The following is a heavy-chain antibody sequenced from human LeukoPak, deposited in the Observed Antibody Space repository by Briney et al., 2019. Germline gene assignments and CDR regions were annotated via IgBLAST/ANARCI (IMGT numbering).Heavy chain of an antibody. CDR1: GGSIRSYY. V-gene: IGHV4-59*12. CDR2: IYYSGST. J-gene: IGHJ4*02. CDR3: ARDRGDSSGYPYFDY. Sequence: PSETLSLTCTVSGGSIRSYYWSWIRQPPGKGLEWLGYIYYSGSTNYNPSLKSRVTISVDTSKNQFSLKLSSVTAADTAVYYCARDRGDSSGYPYFDYWGQGTLVTVSS. D-gene: IGHD3-22*01.